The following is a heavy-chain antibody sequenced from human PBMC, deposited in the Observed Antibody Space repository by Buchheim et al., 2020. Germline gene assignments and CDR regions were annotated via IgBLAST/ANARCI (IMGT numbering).Heavy chain of an antibody. Sequence: QLVESGGGLVQPGGSLRLSCAASGFTFSNFWMHWVRQAPGKGLVWVSRTDSDGSSTDYADSVKGRFTISRDNAQNRLYLQMNSLRPEDTAVYFCVRDWYGMDVWGRGTT. CDR3: VRDWYGMDV. CDR1: GFTFSNFW. V-gene: IGHV3-74*01. CDR2: TDSDGSST. J-gene: IGHJ6*02.